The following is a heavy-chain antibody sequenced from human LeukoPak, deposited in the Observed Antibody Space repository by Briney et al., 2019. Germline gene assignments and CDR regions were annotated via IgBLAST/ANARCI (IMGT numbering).Heavy chain of an antibody. CDR3: AKSPSILGATTAGDY. CDR2: ISGSGGST. Sequence: GGSLRLSCATSGFTFSSYSMSWVRQAPGKGREWVSAISGSGGSTYYPDSVKGRFTIFRDNSKNTLYLQMNSLRAEDTGVYYCAKSPSILGATTAGDYWGQGTLVTVSS. CDR1: GFTFSSYS. D-gene: IGHD1-26*01. V-gene: IGHV3-23*01. J-gene: IGHJ4*02.